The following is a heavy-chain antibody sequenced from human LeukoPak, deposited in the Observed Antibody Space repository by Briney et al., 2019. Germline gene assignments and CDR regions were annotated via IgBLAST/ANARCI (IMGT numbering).Heavy chain of an antibody. J-gene: IGHJ4*02. V-gene: IGHV5-51*01. CDR3: ARQSRDGSKTRGYYFDY. D-gene: IGHD3-10*01. CDR1: GYSFINYW. Sequence: PGESLKISCQVSGYSFINYWIGWVRQMRGKGLESMGIIYPADSDTTYSPSFQGQVTISADKSISTVYLQWSSLKASDTAMYYCARQSRDGSKTRGYYFDYWGQGTLVTVSS. CDR2: IYPADSDT.